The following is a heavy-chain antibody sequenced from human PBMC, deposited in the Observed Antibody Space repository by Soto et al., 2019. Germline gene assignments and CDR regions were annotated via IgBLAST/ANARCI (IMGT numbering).Heavy chain of an antibody. CDR3: AKSRYSDSSGDFYDY. V-gene: IGHV3-23*01. CDR1: AFTFNNYA. J-gene: IGHJ4*02. CDR2: IGGSGRTT. Sequence: GGSLRLSCAASAFTFNNYAMSWVRQAPGKGVEWVSGIGGSGRTTYYADSVKGRFTISRDNSNNTLFLQMNSLRAEDTAVCHCAKSRYSDSSGDFYDYWGQGTLVTVSS. D-gene: IGHD3-22*01.